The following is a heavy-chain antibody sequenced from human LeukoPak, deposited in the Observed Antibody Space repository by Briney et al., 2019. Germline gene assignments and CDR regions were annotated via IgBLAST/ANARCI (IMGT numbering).Heavy chain of an antibody. Sequence: SETLSPTCTVSGGSISNYYWSWIRQPPGKGLEWIGYLYHSGGTNYNPSLKSRVTMSLDTSKSQFSLKLNSVTAADTAVYYCARDLRWETIAGYGMDVWGQGTTVTVSS. CDR1: GGSISNYY. D-gene: IGHD1-26*01. J-gene: IGHJ6*02. CDR3: ARDLRWETIAGYGMDV. V-gene: IGHV4-59*01. CDR2: LYHSGGT.